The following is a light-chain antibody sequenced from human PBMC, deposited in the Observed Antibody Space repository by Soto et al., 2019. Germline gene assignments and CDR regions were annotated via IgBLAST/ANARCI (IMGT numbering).Light chain of an antibody. CDR3: CSYVGSLYV. CDR2: DVS. CDR1: SSDVGGYNY. Sequence: ALTQPRSVSGSPGQSVTISCTGTSSDVGGYNYVSWYQQHPGKAPKLMIYDVSKRPSGVPDRFSGSKSGNTASLTISGLQAEDEADYYCCSYVGSLYVFVSATKVSV. V-gene: IGLV2-11*01. J-gene: IGLJ1*01.